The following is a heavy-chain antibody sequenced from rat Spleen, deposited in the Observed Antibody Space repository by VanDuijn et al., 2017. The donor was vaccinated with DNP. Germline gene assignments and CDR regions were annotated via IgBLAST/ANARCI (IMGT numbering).Heavy chain of an antibody. Sequence: EVQLVESGGGLVQPGRSLKLSCAASGFTFSDYYMAWVRQAPKKGLEWVATIIYDGSRTYYRDSVKGRFTISRDNAKSTLYLQMDSLRAEETATYYCARGNNYGWYFDFWGPGTMVTVSS. CDR3: ARGNNYGWYFDF. D-gene: IGHD1-10*01. J-gene: IGHJ1*01. CDR1: GFTFSDYY. V-gene: IGHV5-7*01. CDR2: IIYDGSRT.